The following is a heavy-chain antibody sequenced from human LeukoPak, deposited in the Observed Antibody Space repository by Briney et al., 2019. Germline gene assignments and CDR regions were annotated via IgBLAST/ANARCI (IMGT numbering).Heavy chain of an antibody. J-gene: IGHJ5*02. CDR3: ARAVASNWFDP. D-gene: IGHD4-23*01. Sequence: GGSLRLSCAACGFTFSAYWMSWVRQAPGKGLEWVANIKEDGGEKQYVDSVKGRFTISRDNAKNSLYLQMNSLRAEDTAVFYCARAVASNWFDPWGQGTLVTVSS. CDR2: IKEDGGEK. CDR1: GFTFSAYW. V-gene: IGHV3-7*01.